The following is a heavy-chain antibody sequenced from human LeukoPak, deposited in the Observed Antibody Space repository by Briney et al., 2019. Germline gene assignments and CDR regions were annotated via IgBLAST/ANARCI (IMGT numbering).Heavy chain of an antibody. D-gene: IGHD6-19*01. Sequence: PGGSLRLSCAASGFTFSSYRMNWVRQAPGKGLEWVATITSGGGSTYYADSVKGRFTISRDNSKNTLYLHMNSLRAEDTALYYCAKVGSGWYADFWGQGTLVTVSS. CDR3: AKVGSGWYADF. J-gene: IGHJ4*02. CDR1: GFTFSSYR. V-gene: IGHV3-23*01. CDR2: ITSGGGST.